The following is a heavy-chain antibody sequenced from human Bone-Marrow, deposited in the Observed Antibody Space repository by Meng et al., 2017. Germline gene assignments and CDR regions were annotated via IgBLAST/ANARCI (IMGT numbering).Heavy chain of an antibody. D-gene: IGHD2-2*01. Sequence: GGSLRLSCAASGFTFSSYWMSWVRQAPGKGLEWVANIKEDGSEKYYVDSVKGRFTISRDNAKISLYLQMNSLRAEDTAVYYCARVFAGTNYYYGMDVWGQGTTVTVSS. CDR2: IKEDGSEK. CDR3: ARVFAGTNYYYGMDV. CDR1: GFTFSSYW. J-gene: IGHJ6*02. V-gene: IGHV3-7*01.